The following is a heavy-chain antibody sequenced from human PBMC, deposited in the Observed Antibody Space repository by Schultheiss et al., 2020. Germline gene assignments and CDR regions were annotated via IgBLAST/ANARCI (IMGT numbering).Heavy chain of an antibody. J-gene: IGHJ2*01. CDR3: ARVRSSYWYFDF. Sequence: GGSLRLSCAASGFTFSSYDMSWVRQAPGKGLEWVSAISGSGGSTYYADSVKGRFTISRDNSKNTLYLQMNSLRAEDTAVYYCARVRSSYWYFDFWGRGTLVTVSS. V-gene: IGHV3-23*01. CDR2: ISGSGGST. D-gene: IGHD3-3*01. CDR1: GFTFSSYD.